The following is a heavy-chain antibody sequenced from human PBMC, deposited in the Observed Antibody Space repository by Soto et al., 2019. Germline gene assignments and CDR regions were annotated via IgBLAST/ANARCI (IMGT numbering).Heavy chain of an antibody. CDR3: AGAGGQPSV. CDR2: IWYDGTNK. D-gene: IGHD2-8*02. J-gene: IGHJ6*02. CDR1: GFTFSNYG. V-gene: IGHV3-33*01. Sequence: ESVGGVVQPGRSLRLSCAASGFTFSNYGMHWVRQAPGKGLEWVAAIWYDGTNKYYADSVKGRFIISRDNSKNTLYLQMNSLRAEDTAVYYCAGAGGQPSVWGQGTTVTVSS.